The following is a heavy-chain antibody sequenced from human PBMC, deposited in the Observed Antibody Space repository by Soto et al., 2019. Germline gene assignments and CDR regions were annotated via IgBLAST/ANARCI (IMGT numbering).Heavy chain of an antibody. D-gene: IGHD6-13*01. J-gene: IGHJ3*02. CDR2: ISWNSGSI. CDR3: AKAPHPGYSSSWYSNAFDI. Sequence: GGSLRLSCAASGFTFDDYAMHWVRQAPGKGLEWVSGISWNSGSIGYADSVKGRFTISRDNAKNSLYLQMNSLRAEDTALYYCAKAPHPGYSSSWYSNAFDIWGQGTMVTVSS. CDR1: GFTFDDYA. V-gene: IGHV3-9*01.